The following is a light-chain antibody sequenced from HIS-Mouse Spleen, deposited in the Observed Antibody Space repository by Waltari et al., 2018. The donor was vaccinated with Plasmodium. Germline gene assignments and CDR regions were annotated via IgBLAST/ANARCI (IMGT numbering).Light chain of an antibody. CDR2: DAS. Sequence: EIVLTQSPATLSLSPGERATLSCRASQSVSSYLACYQQNPGQAPRLLIYDASNRATGIPARFSGSGSGTDFTLTISSLEPEDFAVYYCQQRSNWPRVLTFGGGTKVEIK. CDR3: QQRSNWPRVLT. CDR1: QSVSSY. J-gene: IGKJ4*01. V-gene: IGKV3-11*01.